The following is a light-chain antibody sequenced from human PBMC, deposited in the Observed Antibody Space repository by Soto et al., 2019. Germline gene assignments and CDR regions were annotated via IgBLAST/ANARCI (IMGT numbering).Light chain of an antibody. CDR3: QEYNGYSQT. CDR2: DAS. J-gene: IGKJ1*01. CDR1: QSISSW. V-gene: IGKV1-5*01. Sequence: DIQMTQSPSTLSASVGDRVTITCRASQSISSWLAWYQQKPGKAPKVLIHDASSLASGVPSRFSGSGSGTEFTLPISSLQPDDFATYYCQEYNGYSQTFGQGTKVEIK.